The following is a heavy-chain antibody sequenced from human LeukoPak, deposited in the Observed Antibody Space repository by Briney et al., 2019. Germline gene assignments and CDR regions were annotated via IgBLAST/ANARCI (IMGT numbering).Heavy chain of an antibody. D-gene: IGHD1-26*01. J-gene: IGHJ5*02. V-gene: IGHV3-9*03. CDR3: AKGYSGSDYRNWFDP. CDR2: IGWNCGCL. Sequence: PGGSLRLSCAASGFTFDDYAMHWVRQAPGKGLEWVSGIGWNCGCLGYADSVKGRFTISRDNAKNSLYLQMNSLRDEDMALYYCAKGYSGSDYRNWFDPWGQGTLVTVST. CDR1: GFTFDDYA.